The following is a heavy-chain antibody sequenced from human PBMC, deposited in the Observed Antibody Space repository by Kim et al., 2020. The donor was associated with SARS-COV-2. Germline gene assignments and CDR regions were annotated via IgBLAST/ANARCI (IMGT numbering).Heavy chain of an antibody. CDR2: IGTGDDT. J-gene: IGHJ4*02. D-gene: IGHD3-10*01. CDR1: GFIFSNYD. V-gene: IGHV3-13*01. CDR3: ARESKNGAFDF. Sequence: GGSLRLSCAASGFIFSNYDLHWVRQAPGKSLVWVAAIGTGDDTYYPDSVRGRFTISRENAKNSLYLQMNSLRVGDTAVYFCARESKNGAFDFWGRGTLVSV.